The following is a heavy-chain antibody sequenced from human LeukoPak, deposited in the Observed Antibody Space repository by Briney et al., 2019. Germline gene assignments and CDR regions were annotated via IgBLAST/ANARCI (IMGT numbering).Heavy chain of an antibody. V-gene: IGHV4-34*01. J-gene: IGHJ5*02. Sequence: SSETLPLTCAVYGGSFSGYYWSWIRQPPGKGLEWIGEINHSGSTNYNPSLKSRVTISVDTSKNQFSLKLSSVTAADTAVYYCARVGPAAYFVWFDPWGQGTLVTVSS. D-gene: IGHD2-2*01. CDR2: INHSGST. CDR3: ARVGPAAYFVWFDP. CDR1: GGSFSGYY.